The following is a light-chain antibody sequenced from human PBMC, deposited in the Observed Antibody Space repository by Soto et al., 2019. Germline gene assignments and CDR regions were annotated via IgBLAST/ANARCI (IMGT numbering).Light chain of an antibody. CDR3: QQYNNWPPIT. J-gene: IGKJ5*01. CDR2: GTS. V-gene: IGKV3-15*01. Sequence: EIVMTQSPATLSVSPLERSTVCLRASQRVSGNLAWYQQKPGQGPRLLIFGTSTRATGIPARFSGSGSGTEFTLTISSLQSEDFAVYYCQQYNNWPPITFGQGTRLEIK. CDR1: QRVSGN.